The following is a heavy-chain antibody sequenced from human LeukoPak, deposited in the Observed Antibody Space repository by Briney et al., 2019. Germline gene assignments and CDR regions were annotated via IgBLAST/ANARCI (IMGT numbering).Heavy chain of an antibody. V-gene: IGHV4-59*01. CDR1: GGSISSYY. CDR3: ARSSGWYIDY. Sequence: SETLSLTCTVSGGSISSYYWSWIRQPPGKGLEWIGYIYYSGSTNYNPSLKSRVTISVDTSKNQFSLKLSFVTAADTAVYYCARSSGWYIDYWGQGTLVTVSS. J-gene: IGHJ4*02. CDR2: IYYSGST. D-gene: IGHD6-19*01.